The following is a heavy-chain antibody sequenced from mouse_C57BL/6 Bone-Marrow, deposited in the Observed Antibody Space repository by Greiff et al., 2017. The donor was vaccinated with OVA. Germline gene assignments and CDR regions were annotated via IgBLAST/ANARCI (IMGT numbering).Heavy chain of an antibody. J-gene: IGHJ2*01. Sequence: QVQLQQPGAELVKPGASVKLSCKASGYTFTSYWMHWVKQRPGQGLEWIAMIHPNSGSTNYNEKFKSKATLTVDKSSSTAYMQLSSLTSEDSAVEDCARRGTADDFDYWGQGTTLTVSS. CDR2: IHPNSGST. CDR1: GYTFTSYW. CDR3: ARRGTADDFDY. V-gene: IGHV1-64*01. D-gene: IGHD1-2*01.